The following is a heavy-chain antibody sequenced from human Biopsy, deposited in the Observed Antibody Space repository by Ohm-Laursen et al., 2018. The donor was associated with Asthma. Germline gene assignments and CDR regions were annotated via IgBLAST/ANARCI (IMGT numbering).Heavy chain of an antibody. CDR1: GFTFHNYV. D-gene: IGHD6-6*01. Sequence: SLRLSCAASGFTFHNYVMHWVRQAPGKGLEWVAGIFFDGGNKYYADSVKGRFTISRDNSKDTLYVQVNSLRGDDTAVYYCARGKTWGRSYYFDYWGQGTLVTVSS. CDR2: IFFDGGNK. V-gene: IGHV3-30-3*01. CDR3: ARGKTWGRSYYFDY. J-gene: IGHJ4*02.